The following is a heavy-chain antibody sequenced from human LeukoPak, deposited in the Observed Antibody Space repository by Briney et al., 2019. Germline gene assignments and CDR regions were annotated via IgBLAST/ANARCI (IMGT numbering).Heavy chain of an antibody. Sequence: PGGSLRLSCAASGFTFSSYWMSWVRQAPGKGLEWVAKIKQDGSEKYYVDSVKGRFTISRDNAKNSLYLQMNSLRAEDTAVYYCASGIAAAHYLNPIFDYWGQGTLVTVSS. CDR2: IKQDGSEK. CDR1: GFTFSSYW. V-gene: IGHV3-7*01. D-gene: IGHD6-13*01. CDR3: ASGIAAAHYLNPIFDY. J-gene: IGHJ4*02.